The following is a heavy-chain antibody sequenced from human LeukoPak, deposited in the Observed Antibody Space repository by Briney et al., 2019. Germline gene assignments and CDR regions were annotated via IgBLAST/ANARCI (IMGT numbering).Heavy chain of an antibody. CDR1: GYTFTSYG. CDR3: ARIRFGELLPDY. J-gene: IGHJ4*02. CDR2: MNPNSGNT. Sequence: ASVKVSCKASGYTFTSYGISWVRQATGQGLEWMGWMNPNSGNTGYAQKFQGRVTMTRNTSISTAYMELSSLRSGDTAVYYCARIRFGELLPDYWGQRTLVTVSS. D-gene: IGHD3-10*01. V-gene: IGHV1-8*02.